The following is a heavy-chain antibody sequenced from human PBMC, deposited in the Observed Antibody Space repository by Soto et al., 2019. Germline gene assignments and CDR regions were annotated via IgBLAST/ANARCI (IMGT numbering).Heavy chain of an antibody. CDR3: ARKAGVLESYYYYYMDV. J-gene: IGHJ6*03. V-gene: IGHV3-23*01. Sequence: GGSLRLSCAASGFTFSSYAMSWVRQAPGKGLEWVSAISGSGGSTYYADSVKGRFTISRDNSKNTLYLQMNSLRAAGTAVYYCARKAGVLESYYYYYMDVWGKGTTVTVSS. D-gene: IGHD3-3*01. CDR2: ISGSGGST. CDR1: GFTFSSYA.